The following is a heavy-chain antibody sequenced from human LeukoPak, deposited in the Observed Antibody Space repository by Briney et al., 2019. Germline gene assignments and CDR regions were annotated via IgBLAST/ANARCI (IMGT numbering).Heavy chain of an antibody. V-gene: IGHV4-59*08. CDR1: GGSISSYY. Sequence: NPSETLSLTCTVSGGSISSYYWSWIRQPPGKGLEWIGYIYYSGSTNYNPSLKSRVTISVDTSKNQFSLKLSSVTAADTAVYYCARHKGTPTAAGVYYYYGMDVWGQGTTVTVSS. CDR2: IYYSGST. D-gene: IGHD6-13*01. CDR3: ARHKGTPTAAGVYYYYGMDV. J-gene: IGHJ6*02.